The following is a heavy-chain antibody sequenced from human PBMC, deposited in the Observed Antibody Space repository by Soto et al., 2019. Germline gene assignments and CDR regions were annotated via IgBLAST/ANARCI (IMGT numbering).Heavy chain of an antibody. V-gene: IGHV3-33*01. CDR3: ARLLFNCGGDCELDY. CDR1: GFTFSSYG. D-gene: IGHD2-21*01. CDR2: IWYDGSNK. Sequence: GGSLRLSCAASGFTFSSYGMHWVRQAPGKGLEWVAVIWYDGSNKYYADSVKGRFTISRDNSKNTLYLQMNSLRSEDTAVYYCARLLFNCGGDCELDYWGQGTLVTVSS. J-gene: IGHJ4*02.